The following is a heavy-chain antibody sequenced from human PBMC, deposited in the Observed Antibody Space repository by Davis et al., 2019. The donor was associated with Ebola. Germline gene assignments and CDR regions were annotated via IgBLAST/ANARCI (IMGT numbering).Heavy chain of an antibody. J-gene: IGHJ4*02. CDR1: GYTFTSYA. Sequence: AASVKVSCKASGYTFTSYAMHWVRQAPGQRLEWMGWINAGNGNTKYLQKFQGRVTITRDTSASTAYMELSSLRSEDTAVYYCARDLAPRYSGCAPSGFWGQGTLVTVSS. CDR3: ARDLAPRYSGCAPSGF. V-gene: IGHV1-3*01. D-gene: IGHD5-12*01. CDR2: INAGNGNT.